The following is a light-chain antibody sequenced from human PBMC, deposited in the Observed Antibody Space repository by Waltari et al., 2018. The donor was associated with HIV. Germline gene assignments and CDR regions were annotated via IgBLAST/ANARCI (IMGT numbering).Light chain of an antibody. J-gene: IGLJ2*01. V-gene: IGLV6-57*03. CDR1: RGSIASNY. CDR2: EDD. Sequence: NFMLTQPPSVSESPGQTVTISCTRSRGSIASNYVQWYQQRPGSAPTTLIYEDDQRPSGVPDRFSGSIDTSSNSASLTISGLKTEDEADYYCQSFDTSNQWIFGGGTKLTVL. CDR3: QSFDTSNQWI.